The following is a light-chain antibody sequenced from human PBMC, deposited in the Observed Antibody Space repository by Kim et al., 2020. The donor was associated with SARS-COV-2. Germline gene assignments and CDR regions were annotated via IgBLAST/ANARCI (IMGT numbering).Light chain of an antibody. CDR2: RDT. Sequence: SVSPGQTASITCSGDKLGDEYVSWYQQKSGQSPVLVIYRDTKRPSGIPERFSGSNSGNTVTLTIIGTQAVDEGDFYCQTWDNDDVVFGGGTQLTVL. CDR1: KLGDEY. CDR3: QTWDNDDVV. V-gene: IGLV3-1*01. J-gene: IGLJ2*01.